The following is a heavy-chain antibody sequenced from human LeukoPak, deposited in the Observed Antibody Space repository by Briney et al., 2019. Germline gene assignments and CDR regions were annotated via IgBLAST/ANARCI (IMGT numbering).Heavy chain of an antibody. J-gene: IGHJ6*03. CDR3: ARGIQLWSIPYYYYMDV. CDR2: INHSGST. CDR1: GGSFSGYY. Sequence: PSETLSLTCAVYGGSFSGYYWSWIRQPPGKGLEWIGEINHSGSTNYNPSLKSRVTISVDTSKNQFSLKLSSVTAADTAAYYRARGIQLWSIPYYYYMDVWGKGTTVTVSS. D-gene: IGHD5-18*01. V-gene: IGHV4-34*01.